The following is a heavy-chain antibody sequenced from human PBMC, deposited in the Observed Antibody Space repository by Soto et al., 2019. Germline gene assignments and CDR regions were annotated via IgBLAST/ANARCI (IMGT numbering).Heavy chain of an antibody. D-gene: IGHD4-17*01. J-gene: IGHJ4*02. CDR3: AKEYGRLDY. Sequence: PSETLSLTCTVSGGSISSYRWSWIRQPAGKGLEWIGRLNTYGNTHYNPSLKSRVTVSVDTSRNQFFLALRSVTAEDTAVYYCAKEYGRLDYWGQGTLVTVSS. CDR1: GGSISSYR. CDR2: LNTYGNT. V-gene: IGHV4-4*07.